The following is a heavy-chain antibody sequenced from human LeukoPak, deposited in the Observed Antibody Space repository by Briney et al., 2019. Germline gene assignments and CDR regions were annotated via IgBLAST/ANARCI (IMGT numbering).Heavy chain of an antibody. J-gene: IGHJ3*02. V-gene: IGHV3-11*04. D-gene: IGHD6-13*01. CDR3: ARGSSSWYMDAFDI. CDR2: ISSSGSTI. Sequence: GGALRLSCAASGFTFSDYYKSWIRQAPGKGLEWVSYISSSGSTIYYADSVKGRFTISRDNAKNSLYLQMNSLRAEDTAVYYCARGSSSWYMDAFDIWGQGTMVTVSS. CDR1: GFTFSDYY.